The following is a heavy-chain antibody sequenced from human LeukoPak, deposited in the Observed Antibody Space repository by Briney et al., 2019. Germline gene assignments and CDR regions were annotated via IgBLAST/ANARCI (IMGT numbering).Heavy chain of an antibody. CDR3: AKDIMTVVVITDDAFDI. D-gene: IGHD3-22*01. CDR2: ISGSGGST. V-gene: IGHV3-23*01. Sequence: GGSLRLSCAASGFTFSSYAMSWVRQAPGKGLEWVSAISGSGGSTYYADSVKGRFTISRDNSKNTLYLQMNSLRAEDTAVYYCAKDIMTVVVITDDAFDIWGQGTMVTVSS. CDR1: GFTFSSYA. J-gene: IGHJ3*02.